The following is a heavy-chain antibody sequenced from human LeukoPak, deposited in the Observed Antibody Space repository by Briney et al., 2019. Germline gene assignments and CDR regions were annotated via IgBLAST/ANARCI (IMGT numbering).Heavy chain of an antibody. CDR3: ARSPALTGYLGGPYYFNY. Sequence: SETLSLSCTVSGGSITGFYWSWIRQPPGKGLEWIGYIYSSGSTNYNPSLKSRVTISIDTSKNQFSLNLSSVTAADTAVYYCARSPALTGYLGGPYYFNYWGQGALVTVSS. CDR1: GGSITGFY. CDR2: IYSSGST. J-gene: IGHJ4*02. V-gene: IGHV4-59*01. D-gene: IGHD3-9*01.